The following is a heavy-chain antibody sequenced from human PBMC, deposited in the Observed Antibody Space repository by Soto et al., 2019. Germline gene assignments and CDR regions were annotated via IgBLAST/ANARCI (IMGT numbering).Heavy chain of an antibody. V-gene: IGHV1-8*01. Sequence: QVQLVQSGAEVKKPGASVKVACKASGYTFTSYDINWVRQATGQGLEWMGWMIPNSGNTGYAQKFQGRPTMTRTTSISTAYMELSSLRSEDAALYYCARDNGGSYDWFDPWGQGTLVTVSS. CDR2: MIPNSGNT. J-gene: IGHJ5*02. CDR3: ARDNGGSYDWFDP. D-gene: IGHD1-26*01. CDR1: GYTFTSYD.